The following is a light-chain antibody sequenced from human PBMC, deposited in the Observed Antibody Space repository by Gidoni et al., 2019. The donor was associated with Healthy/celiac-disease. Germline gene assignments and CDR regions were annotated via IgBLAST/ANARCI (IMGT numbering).Light chain of an antibody. J-gene: IGLJ3*02. V-gene: IGLV2-14*01. CDR1: SSDVGGYNY. CDR3: SSYTSSSTWV. CDR2: EVS. Sequence: QPASVSGSPGQSITISCTGTSSDVGGYNYVSWYQQHPGKAPKLMIYEVSNRPSGVSNRFSGSKSGNTASLTISGLQAEDEADYYCSSYTSSSTWVFGGGTKLTVL.